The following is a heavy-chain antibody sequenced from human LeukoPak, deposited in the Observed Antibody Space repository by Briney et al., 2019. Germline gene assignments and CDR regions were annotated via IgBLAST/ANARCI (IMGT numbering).Heavy chain of an antibody. J-gene: IGHJ4*02. CDR3: ARDGGDYCYDY. Sequence: GGSLRLSCAASGFTFSSYSMNWVRQAPGKGLECVSYISSSSSHIFYADSEKGRFTLPRHNAKNSLYLQVHTQSAEHTAVFYFARDGGDYCYDYWGQGTVITVSS. CDR1: GFTFSSYS. V-gene: IGHV3-21*01. CDR2: ISSSSSHI. D-gene: IGHD3-10*01.